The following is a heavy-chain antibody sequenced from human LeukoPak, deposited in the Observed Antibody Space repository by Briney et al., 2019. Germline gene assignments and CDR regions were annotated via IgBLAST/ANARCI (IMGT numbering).Heavy chain of an antibody. J-gene: IGHJ4*02. CDR2: ISGGGSGT. CDR3: ARAPRMVYFDY. D-gene: IGHD2-15*01. Sequence: PGGSLRLSCAPSGFTFSSYAMSWVRQAPGKGLEWVAVISGGGSGTYYADSVKGRFTISRDNSKNTLYLQMNSLRAEDTAVYYCARAPRMVYFDYWGQGTLVTVSS. V-gene: IGHV3-23*01. CDR1: GFTFSSYA.